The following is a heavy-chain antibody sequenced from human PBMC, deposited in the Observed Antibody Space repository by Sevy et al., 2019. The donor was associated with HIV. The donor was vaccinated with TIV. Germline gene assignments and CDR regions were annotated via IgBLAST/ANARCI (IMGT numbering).Heavy chain of an antibody. V-gene: IGHV1-2*06. J-gene: IGHJ3*02. D-gene: IGHD3-16*02. Sequence: ASVKVSCKASGYTFSGYNMHWVRQAPGQGLEWMGRINPNSGGTNYAQKFQGRVTMTRDTSISTAYMELSRLRSDDTAVYYCARSPYYDYIWGSYRLPHPFDIWGQGTMVTVSS. CDR2: INPNSGGT. CDR1: GYTFSGYN. CDR3: ARSPYYDYIWGSYRLPHPFDI.